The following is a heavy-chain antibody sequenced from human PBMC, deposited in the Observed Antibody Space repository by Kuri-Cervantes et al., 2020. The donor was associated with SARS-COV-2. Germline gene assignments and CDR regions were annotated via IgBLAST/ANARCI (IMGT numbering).Heavy chain of an antibody. Sequence: ESLKISCTVSGGSISSYYWSWIRQPPGKGLEWIGYIYYSGSTNYNPSLKSRVTISVDTSKNQFSLKLTSMTAADTALYYCARGAPHIRFRGEVDYWSQGALVTVSS. CDR1: GGSISSYY. J-gene: IGHJ4*02. D-gene: IGHD3-3*01. CDR2: IYYSGST. CDR3: ARGAPHIRFRGEVDY. V-gene: IGHV4-59*12.